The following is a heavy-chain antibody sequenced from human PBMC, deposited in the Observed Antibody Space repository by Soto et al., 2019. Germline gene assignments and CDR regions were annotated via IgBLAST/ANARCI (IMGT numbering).Heavy chain of an antibody. Sequence: GGSLRLSCVASGFPFSSYAMSWVRQTPGKGLEWVSGISGSGGRTHYADSVKGRFTISRDNSNNTLSLQMHILRVEDTAVYFCAKGGYYSLFDIWGQGTMVTVSS. D-gene: IGHD3-16*01. CDR3: AKGGYYSLFDI. V-gene: IGHV3-23*01. CDR1: GFPFSSYA. J-gene: IGHJ3*02. CDR2: ISGSGGRT.